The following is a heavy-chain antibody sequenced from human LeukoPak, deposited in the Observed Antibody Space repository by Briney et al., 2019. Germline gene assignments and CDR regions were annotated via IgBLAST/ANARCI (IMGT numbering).Heavy chain of an antibody. V-gene: IGHV3-30*02. CDR3: AKGEGGALGIPHPYYFDY. J-gene: IGHJ4*02. D-gene: IGHD3-16*01. CDR2: IRYDGTIK. CDR1: GFTFSTYG. Sequence: GGSLRLSCAATGFTFSTYGMHWVRQTPGKGLEWVAFIRYDGTIKYYADSVKGRFTISRDNSKNTLYLQINSLTTEDTAVYYCAKGEGGALGIPHPYYFDYWGQGNVVTVSS.